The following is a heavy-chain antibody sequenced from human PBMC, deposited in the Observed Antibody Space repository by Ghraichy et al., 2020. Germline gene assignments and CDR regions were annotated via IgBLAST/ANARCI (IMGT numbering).Heavy chain of an antibody. CDR2: INAGNGNT. J-gene: IGHJ4*02. CDR1: GYTFTSYA. Sequence: SVKVSCKASGYTFTSYAMHWVRQAPGQRLEWMGWINAGNGNTKYSQKFQGRVTITRDTSASTAYMELSSLRSEDTAVYYCARANLTPITMIADLDYWGQGTLVTVSS. CDR3: ARANLTPITMIADLDY. V-gene: IGHV1-3*01. D-gene: IGHD3-22*01.